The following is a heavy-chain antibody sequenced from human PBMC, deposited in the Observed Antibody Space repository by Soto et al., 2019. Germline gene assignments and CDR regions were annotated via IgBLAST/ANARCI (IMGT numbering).Heavy chain of an antibody. V-gene: IGHV3-21*01. D-gene: IGHD6-13*01. CDR1: GFTFRSFT. CDR2: ISSNSAYI. Sequence: GGSLRLSCAASGFTFRSFTMNWVRQAPGKGLGWDSTISSNSAYIYYTDALRGRFTISRDNAKNSLHLQMNSLRAEDTAVYYCTRDASRDSSARGWFDPWGPGTLVTVSS. CDR3: TRDASRDSSARGWFDP. J-gene: IGHJ5*02.